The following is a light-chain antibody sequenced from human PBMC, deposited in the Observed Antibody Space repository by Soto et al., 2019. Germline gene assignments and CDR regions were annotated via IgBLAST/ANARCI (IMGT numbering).Light chain of an antibody. Sequence: DIQLTQSPSFLFASVGDRVTITCRASQGIGNFLAWYQKKPGMAPELLIYGASTLQSGVPPRFSGSGSGTEFTLTISSLQPEDFATYYCQQLDIYPLTFGGGTQVEVK. V-gene: IGKV1-9*01. CDR3: QQLDIYPLT. J-gene: IGKJ4*01. CDR2: GAS. CDR1: QGIGNF.